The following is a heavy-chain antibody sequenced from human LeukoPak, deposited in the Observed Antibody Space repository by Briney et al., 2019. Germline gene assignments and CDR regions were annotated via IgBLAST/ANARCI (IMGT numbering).Heavy chain of an antibody. Sequence: GGSLRLSCAASGFTFGNYWMHWVRQAPGEGLVWVSRINTDGSNTNYADSVKGRFTIPRDNAKNTLYLQMSSLRAEDTAMYYCARDYSGGYSGYWGQGTLVTVSS. D-gene: IGHD2-21*02. CDR2: INTDGSNT. CDR1: GFTFGNYW. J-gene: IGHJ4*02. V-gene: IGHV3-74*01. CDR3: ARDYSGGYSGY.